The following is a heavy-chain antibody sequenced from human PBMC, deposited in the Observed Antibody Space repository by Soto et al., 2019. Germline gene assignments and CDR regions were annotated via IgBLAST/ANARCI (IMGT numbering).Heavy chain of an antibody. V-gene: IGHV4-34*01. Sequence: ASETLSLTCAVYGGSFSGYYWSWIRQPPGKGLEWIGEINHSGSTNYNPSLKSRVTISVDTSKNQFSLKLSSVTAADTAVYYCARGELDYWGQGTLVTVSS. CDR2: INHSGST. J-gene: IGHJ4*02. CDR1: GGSFSGYY. D-gene: IGHD1-26*01. CDR3: ARGELDY.